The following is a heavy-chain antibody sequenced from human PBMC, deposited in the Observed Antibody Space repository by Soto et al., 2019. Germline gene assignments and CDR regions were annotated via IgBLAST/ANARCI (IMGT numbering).Heavy chain of an antibody. V-gene: IGHV3-30*03. CDR3: ARNGGASGYYPPTYCFDYGMDV. CDR2: ISNDGSNK. Sequence: PWGSLRLSCAASGFTFSIYGMHLVRQSPGKGLEWVAVISNDGSNKYYADSVKGRFTISRDNSKNTLYLQMNSLRAEDTAVYYCARNGGASGYYPPTYCFDYGMDVWCDGTRVTV. D-gene: IGHD3-22*01. J-gene: IGHJ6*02. CDR1: GFTFSIYG.